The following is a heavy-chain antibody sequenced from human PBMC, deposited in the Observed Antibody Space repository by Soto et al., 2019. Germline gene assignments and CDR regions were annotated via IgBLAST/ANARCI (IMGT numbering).Heavy chain of an antibody. J-gene: IGHJ4*02. Sequence: GESLKISCQGTGYTFTHYWIGWVRQMPGKGLEWMGIVYPGNSDTRYSPSFQGQVTISADKSITTAYLQWSSLKASDTAMYYCARPYNPDLAEAFHYWGRGTLDTVSS. CDR2: VYPGNSDT. CDR3: ARPYNPDLAEAFHY. V-gene: IGHV5-51*01. CDR1: GYTFTHYW. D-gene: IGHD6-13*01.